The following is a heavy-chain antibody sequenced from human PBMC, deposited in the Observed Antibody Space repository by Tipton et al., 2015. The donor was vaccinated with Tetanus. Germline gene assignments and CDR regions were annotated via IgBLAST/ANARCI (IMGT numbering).Heavy chain of an antibody. D-gene: IGHD2-21*02. V-gene: IGHV3-7*04. Sequence: SLRLSCVASGFTFSNYCMTWVRQAPGKGLEWVANIKQDGSALYYVDSVKGRFTFSRDNAENSLYLQVNSLRVEDTAVYYCARGMAEASNCGGDCYSDYWGQGTLVTVSS. CDR2: IKQDGSAL. CDR3: ARGMAEASNCGGDCYSDY. CDR1: GFTFSNYC. J-gene: IGHJ4*02.